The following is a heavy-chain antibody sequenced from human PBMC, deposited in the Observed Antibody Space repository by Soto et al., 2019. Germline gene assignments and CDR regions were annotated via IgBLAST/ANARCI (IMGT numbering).Heavy chain of an antibody. D-gene: IGHD2-21*01. CDR3: TKEKSVMNSVYDAFDL. V-gene: IGHV3-48*03. CDR1: GFSFSAFE. J-gene: IGHJ3*01. CDR2: IKSGGSFT. Sequence: EAKLEESGGGLIEPGGSLRLSCAASGFSFSAFEMNWVRQAPGKGPEWVAHIKSGGSFTLYAASVKGRFTISRDDADNSLYLQMNRLRAEDTALYYCTKEKSVMNSVYDAFDLWGRGTMVTVSS.